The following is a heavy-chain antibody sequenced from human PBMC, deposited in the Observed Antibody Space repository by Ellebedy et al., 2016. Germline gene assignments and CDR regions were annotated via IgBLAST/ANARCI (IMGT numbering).Heavy chain of an antibody. V-gene: IGHV3-23*01. Sequence: GGSLRLXCAASGFTFSSYAMSWVRQAPGKGLEWVSTISGGGGSTYYADFVKGRLTISRDNSKNTLSLQMSSLRAEDTAVYYCYYGHYSGFWGQGTLVTVSS. CDR1: GFTFSSYA. CDR2: ISGGGGST. J-gene: IGHJ4*02. D-gene: IGHD4-17*01. CDR3: YYGHYSGF.